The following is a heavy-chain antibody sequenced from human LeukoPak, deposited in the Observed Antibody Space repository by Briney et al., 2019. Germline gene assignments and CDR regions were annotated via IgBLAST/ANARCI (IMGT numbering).Heavy chain of an antibody. D-gene: IGHD1-26*01. Sequence: GGSLRLSCAASGFTFSSYWMSWVRQAPGKGLEWVANIKQDGSEKYYVDSVKGRFTISRDNAKNSLYLQMNSLRAEDTAVYYCARDHLIVGVYFDYWGQGTLVTVSS. V-gene: IGHV3-7*01. CDR2: IKQDGSEK. J-gene: IGHJ4*02. CDR1: GFTFSSYW. CDR3: ARDHLIVGVYFDY.